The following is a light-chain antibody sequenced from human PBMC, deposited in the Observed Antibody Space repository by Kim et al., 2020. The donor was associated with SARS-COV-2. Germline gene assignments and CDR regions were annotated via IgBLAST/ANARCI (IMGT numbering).Light chain of an antibody. V-gene: IGKV3-20*01. Sequence: EIVLTQSPGTLSLSPGERATLSCRASQSVVNTYLAWYQQKPGQAPRLLIYVASNRAAGIPDRFSGSGSGTDFTLTIYRLEPEDSAVYYCQQYGTSPYTFGQGTKLEIK. J-gene: IGKJ2*01. CDR2: VAS. CDR1: QSVVNTY. CDR3: QQYGTSPYT.